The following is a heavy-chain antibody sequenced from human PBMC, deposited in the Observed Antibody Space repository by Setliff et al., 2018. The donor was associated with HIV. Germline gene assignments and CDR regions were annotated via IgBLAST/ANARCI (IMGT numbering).Heavy chain of an antibody. J-gene: IGHJ5*01. V-gene: IGHV4-61*09. CDR3: AMLDTSDYFRNNWFDS. Sequence: LSLTCTVSRGSISSGTYYWSWIRQPAGKGLEWIGHIYTDGSTNFNPSLRSRVTISADTPKNQLSLKLTSVTAADTAVYYCAMLDTSDYFRNNWFDSWGQGTLVTVSS. CDR2: IYTDGST. D-gene: IGHD3-22*01. CDR1: RGSISSGTYY.